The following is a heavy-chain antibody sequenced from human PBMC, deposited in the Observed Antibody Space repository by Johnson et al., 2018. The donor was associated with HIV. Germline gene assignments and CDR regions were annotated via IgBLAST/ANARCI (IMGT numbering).Heavy chain of an antibody. CDR2: IKQDGSVK. CDR3: AREGWSWSGGWGLDALEF. CDR1: GFTFNNVW. J-gene: IGHJ3*01. Sequence: VQLVESGGGLVQPGGSLRLSCAASGFTFNNVWMHWVRQAPGKGLEWVANIKQDGSVKNSVESVKGRFTISRDNAKNSLYLQMDSLRAEYTDVYYCAREGWSWSGGWGLDALEFWGQGTTVTISS. V-gene: IGHV3-7*05. D-gene: IGHD2-15*01.